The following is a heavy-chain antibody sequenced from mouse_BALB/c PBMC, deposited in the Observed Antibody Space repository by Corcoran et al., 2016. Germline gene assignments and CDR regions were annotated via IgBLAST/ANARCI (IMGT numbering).Heavy chain of an antibody. CDR2: INPNNGGT. J-gene: IGHJ2*01. CDR1: GYTFTDYH. V-gene: IGHV1-18*01. D-gene: IGHD1-1*01. Sequence: EVLLQQSGPELVKPGASVKIPCKASGYTFTDYHMDWVKQSHGKSLEWIGDINPNNGGTIYNQKFKGKATLTVDKSSSTAYMELHILTSEDTAVYFCARRDYYGSSPFDYWGQGTTLTGSS. CDR3: ARRDYYGSSPFDY.